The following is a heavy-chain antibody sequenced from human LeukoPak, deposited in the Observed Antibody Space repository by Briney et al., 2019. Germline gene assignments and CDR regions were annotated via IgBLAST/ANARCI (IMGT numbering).Heavy chain of an antibody. CDR3: ASYCSSTTCPHRRTFDL. D-gene: IGHD2-2*01. V-gene: IGHV4-59*08. J-gene: IGHJ3*01. CDR1: GGSISSYY. Sequence: PSETLSLTCTVSGGSISSYYWSWIRQPPGKGLECIGYIYYSGSTYYNPSLKSRVTISVDTSKNQFSLKLNSVTTADTAMYYCASYCSSTTCPHRRTFDLWGQGTMVTVSS. CDR2: IYYSGST.